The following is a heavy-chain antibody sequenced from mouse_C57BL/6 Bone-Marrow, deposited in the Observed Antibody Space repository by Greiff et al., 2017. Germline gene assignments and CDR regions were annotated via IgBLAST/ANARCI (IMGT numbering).Heavy chain of an antibody. CDR1: GYTFTDYE. V-gene: IGHV1-15*01. CDR2: IDPETGGT. J-gene: IGHJ2*01. Sequence: QVQLKESGAELVRPGASVTLSCKASGYTFTDYEMHWVKQTPVHGLEWIGAIDPETGGTAYNQKFKGKAILTADKSSSTAYMELRSLTSEDSAVYYCTIYYYGTDYFDYWGQGTTLTVSS. CDR3: TIYYYGTDYFDY. D-gene: IGHD1-1*01.